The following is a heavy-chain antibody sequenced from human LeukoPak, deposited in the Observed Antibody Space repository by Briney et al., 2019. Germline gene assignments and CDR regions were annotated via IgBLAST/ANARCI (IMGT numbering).Heavy chain of an antibody. CDR2: IRSSDGRT. CDR1: GFKISSYA. D-gene: IGHD2-8*02. J-gene: IGHJ4*01. CDR3: TEAVRVPGLDY. Sequence: PPGGSLILPSAASGFKISSYAIDCVRQAPGKGLEWVSAIRSSDGRTYYADSVRGRFTISRDNSKNTLYLQMNSLKTEDTAVYYCTEAVRVPGLDYWGQGTLVTVSS. V-gene: IGHV3-23*01.